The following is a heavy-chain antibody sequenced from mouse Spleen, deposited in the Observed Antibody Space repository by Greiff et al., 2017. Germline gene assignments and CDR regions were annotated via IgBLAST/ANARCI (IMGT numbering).Heavy chain of an antibody. CDR2: IWSGGST. D-gene: IGHD2-1*01. CDR1: GFSLTSYG. Sequence: QVQLKESGPGLVQPSQSLSITCTVSGFSLTSYGVHWVRQSPGKGLEWLGVIWSGGSTDYNAAFISRLSISKDNSKSQVFFKMNSLQADDTAIYYCARIYYNAMDYWGQGTSVTVSS. V-gene: IGHV2-2*01. J-gene: IGHJ4*01. CDR3: ARIYYNAMDY.